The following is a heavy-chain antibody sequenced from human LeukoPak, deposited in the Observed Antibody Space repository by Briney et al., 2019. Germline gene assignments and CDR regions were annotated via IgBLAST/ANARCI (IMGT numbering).Heavy chain of an antibody. CDR3: ARDLMGSGGSRSPTTPPVWWFDP. Sequence: GASVKVSCKASGYTFTGYYMHWVRQAPGQGLEWMGWINPNSGGTNYAQKFQGRVTMTRDTSISTAYMELSRLRSDDTAVYYCARDLMGSGGSRSPTTPPVWWFDPWGQGTLVTVSS. CDR2: INPNSGGT. V-gene: IGHV1-2*02. J-gene: IGHJ5*02. CDR1: GYTFTGYY. D-gene: IGHD2-15*01.